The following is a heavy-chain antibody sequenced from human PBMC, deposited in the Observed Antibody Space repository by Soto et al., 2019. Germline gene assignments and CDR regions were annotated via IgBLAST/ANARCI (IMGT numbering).Heavy chain of an antibody. CDR2: ISGYNGYT. Sequence: QVQLMQSGAEVRRPGTSMRISCTTSGYNVNTYGIILVRQAPGQGLEWMGWISGYNGYTKYPQNFEDRVTLSTAPSTSTAFLELRNLRSGDTALYFCARDRDYSHTDADIDYWGQGTLVTVSS. J-gene: IGHJ4*02. V-gene: IGHV1-18*01. CDR1: GYNVNTYG. CDR3: ARDRDYSHTDADIDY. D-gene: IGHD3-16*01.